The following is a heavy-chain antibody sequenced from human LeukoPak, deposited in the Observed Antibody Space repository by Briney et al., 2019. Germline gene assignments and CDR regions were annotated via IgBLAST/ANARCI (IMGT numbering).Heavy chain of an antibody. CDR1: GYTFTSYA. CDR2: ISGYNGNT. D-gene: IGHD5-12*01. J-gene: IGHJ6*02. CDR3: ARDVSPENSAYDWAIYYYYTMDV. V-gene: IGHV1-18*01. Sequence: GVSVKVSCKASGYTFTSYAISWVRQAPGQGLEWMGWISGYNGNTNYAQKLQGRVTMTTDTSTTTAYMELRSLRSDDTAVYYCARDVSPENSAYDWAIYYYYTMDVWGQGTTVTVSS.